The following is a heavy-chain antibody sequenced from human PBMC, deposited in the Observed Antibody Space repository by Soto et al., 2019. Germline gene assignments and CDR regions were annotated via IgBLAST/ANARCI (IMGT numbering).Heavy chain of an antibody. Sequence: QVQLQQWGAGLLKPSETLSRTCAVYGGSFSAYYWSWIRQLPGKGLEWIGEINHSGSTNYNPSLKSRVTISVDTSKNQFSLKLSSVTAADTAVYYCARGQSSLLLDCWGQGILVTVSS. CDR2: INHSGST. CDR1: GGSFSAYY. D-gene: IGHD2-8*02. J-gene: IGHJ4*02. V-gene: IGHV4-34*01. CDR3: ARGQSSLLLDC.